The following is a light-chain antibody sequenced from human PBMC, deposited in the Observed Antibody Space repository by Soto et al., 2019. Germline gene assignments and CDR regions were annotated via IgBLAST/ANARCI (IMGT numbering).Light chain of an antibody. CDR2: EVS. V-gene: IGLV2-23*02. Sequence: QSALTHPASVSGSPGQSITISCTGTSSDVGSYNLVSWYQQHPGKAPKLMIYEVSKRPSGVSNRFSCSKSGNTASLTISGLQAEDEADYYCCSYAGSSTLDYVFGTGTKVTVL. CDR1: SSDVGSYNL. J-gene: IGLJ1*01. CDR3: CSYAGSSTLDYV.